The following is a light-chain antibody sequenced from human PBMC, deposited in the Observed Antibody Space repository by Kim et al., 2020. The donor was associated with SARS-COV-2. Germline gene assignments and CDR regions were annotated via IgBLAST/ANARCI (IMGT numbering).Light chain of an antibody. CDR2: YDS. Sequence: VFAGRTTRTTCAGDRLRDKMATGGQRKPGPPPVLVIYYDSKRPSGIPERFSGSNSGNTATLTISGTQAMDEADYYCQAWDSSTVVFGGGTQLTV. V-gene: IGLV3-1*01. CDR1: RLRDKM. J-gene: IGLJ2*01. CDR3: QAWDSSTVV.